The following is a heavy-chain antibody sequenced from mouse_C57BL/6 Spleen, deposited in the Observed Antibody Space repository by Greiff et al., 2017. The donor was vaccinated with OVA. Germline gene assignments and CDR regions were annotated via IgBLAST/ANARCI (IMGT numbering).Heavy chain of an antibody. D-gene: IGHD2-4*01. CDR1: GYAFSSYW. V-gene: IGHV1-80*01. CDR3: ARGLRRDWFAY. J-gene: IGHJ3*01. Sequence: VQLKQSGAELVKPGASVKISCKASGYAFSSYWMNWVKQRPGKGLEWIGQIYPGDGDTNYNGKFKGKATLTADKSSSTAYMQLSSLTSEDSAVYFCARGLRRDWFAYWGQGTLVTVSA. CDR2: IYPGDGDT.